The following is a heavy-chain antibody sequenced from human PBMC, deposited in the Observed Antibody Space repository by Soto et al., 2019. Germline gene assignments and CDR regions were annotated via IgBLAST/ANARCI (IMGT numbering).Heavy chain of an antibody. CDR3: ARDRLYSSGWPGGYGMDV. J-gene: IGHJ6*02. CDR2: IYTSGST. CDR1: GGSISSCC. V-gene: IGHV4-4*07. D-gene: IGHD6-19*01. Sequence: KPSETLSLTCTVSGGSISSCCWSWIRQPAGKGLEWIGRIYTSGSTNYNPSLKSRVTMSVDTSKNQFSLKLSSVTAADTAVYYCARDRLYSSGWPGGYGMDVWGQGTTVTVSS.